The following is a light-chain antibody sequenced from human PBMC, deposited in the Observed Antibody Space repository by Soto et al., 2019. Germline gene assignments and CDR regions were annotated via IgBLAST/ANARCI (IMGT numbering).Light chain of an antibody. CDR3: QVWDSSSDHRNV. CDR2: DDN. V-gene: IGLV3-21*04. J-gene: IGLJ6*01. Sequence: SYELTQPPSVSVAPGKTARITCGGNNIGSKSVHWYQQKPGQAPVVVIYDDNDRPSGIPERFSGSNFGNTATLTNSRVEAGDEADYYCQVWDSSSDHRNVFGSGTQLTVL. CDR1: NIGSKS.